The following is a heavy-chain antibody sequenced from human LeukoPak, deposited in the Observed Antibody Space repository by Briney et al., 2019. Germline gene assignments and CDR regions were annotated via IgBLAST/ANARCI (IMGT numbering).Heavy chain of an antibody. Sequence: GGSLRLSCAASGFTLSSYWVSWVRQAPGKGLGWVANIKQDGSEKYYVDSVKGRFTISRDNAKNSLYLQMNSLRAEDTAVYYCARAHAGNIRKDVGSSWYYFDYWGQGTLVTVSS. D-gene: IGHD6-13*01. CDR3: ARAHAGNIRKDVGSSWYYFDY. V-gene: IGHV3-7*01. J-gene: IGHJ4*02. CDR2: IKQDGSEK. CDR1: GFTLSSYW.